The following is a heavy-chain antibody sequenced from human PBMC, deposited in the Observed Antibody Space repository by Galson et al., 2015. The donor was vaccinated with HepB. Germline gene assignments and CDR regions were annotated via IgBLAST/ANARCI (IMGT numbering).Heavy chain of an antibody. Sequence: SLRLSCAASGFTFSGHGMHWIRQAPGKGLEWVALISYDGSSKYSIDSVRGRFTISRDNSKHTLYLQMTSLRDEDTAVYYCAVVIGADYGGRFDYLCQGTLCSVSS. V-gene: IGHV3-33*05. CDR2: ISYDGSSK. D-gene: IGHD4-23*01. J-gene: IGHJ4*02. CDR1: GFTFSGHG. CDR3: AVVIGADYGGRFDY.